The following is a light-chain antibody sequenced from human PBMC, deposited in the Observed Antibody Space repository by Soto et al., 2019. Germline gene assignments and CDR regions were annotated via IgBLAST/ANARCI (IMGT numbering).Light chain of an antibody. CDR3: CSYAGSSTLV. J-gene: IGLJ2*01. CDR2: EGS. CDR1: SSDVGSYNL. Sequence: QSALTQPASVSGSPGQSITISCTGTSSDVGSYNLVSWYQQHPGKAPKLMIYEGSKRPSGVSNRFSGSKSGNTASLTISGLQAEDEAYYYFCSYAGSSTLVFGGGTKLTVL. V-gene: IGLV2-23*01.